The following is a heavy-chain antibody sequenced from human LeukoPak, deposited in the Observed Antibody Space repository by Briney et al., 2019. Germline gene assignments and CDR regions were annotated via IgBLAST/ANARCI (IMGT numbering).Heavy chain of an antibody. CDR3: AREGEGVVWFDS. Sequence: PSETLSLTCTVSGGSISSYYWSWIRQPPGKGLEWIGYSYYSGSTNYNPSLKSRVTISVDTSKNQFSLKLSSVTAADTAVYYCAREGEGVVWFDSWGQGTLVIVSS. D-gene: IGHD2-15*01. J-gene: IGHJ5*01. V-gene: IGHV4-59*01. CDR2: SYYSGST. CDR1: GGSISSYY.